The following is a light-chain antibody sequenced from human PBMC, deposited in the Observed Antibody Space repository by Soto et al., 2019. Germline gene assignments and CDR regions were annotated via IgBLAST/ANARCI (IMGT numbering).Light chain of an antibody. CDR2: GAS. Sequence: EIVMTQSPATLSVSPGGIATLSCRASQSISDTLDWYQQKPGQAHRLLIHGASTRAPGFPARFSGSGSGTDFTLTISSLQSEDFAVYYCQQYDNWPWTFGQGTKVEIK. J-gene: IGKJ1*01. CDR1: QSISDT. V-gene: IGKV3-15*01. CDR3: QQYDNWPWT.